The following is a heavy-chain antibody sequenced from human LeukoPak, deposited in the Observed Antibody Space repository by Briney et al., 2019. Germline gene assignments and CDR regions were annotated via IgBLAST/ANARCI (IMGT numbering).Heavy chain of an antibody. V-gene: IGHV3-23*01. CDR3: ALPRGYGDLFCFDY. Sequence: GGSLRLSCAASGFTFSSYAMSWVRQAPGKGLEWVSAISGSGGSTYYADSVKGRFTISRYNSKNTLYLQMNCLRAEDTAVDYCALPRGYGDLFCFDYWGQGTLVTVAS. J-gene: IGHJ4*02. D-gene: IGHD4-17*01. CDR2: ISGSGGST. CDR1: GFTFSSYA.